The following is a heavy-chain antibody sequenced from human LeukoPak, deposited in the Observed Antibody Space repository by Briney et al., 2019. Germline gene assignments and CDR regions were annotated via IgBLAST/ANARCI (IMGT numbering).Heavy chain of an antibody. CDR1: GGTFSSYA. J-gene: IGHJ4*02. V-gene: IGHV1-69*01. D-gene: IGHD6-13*01. CDR3: AREARIAAAGRFDY. Sequence: SVKLSCKASGGTFSSYAISWVRQAPGQGLEWMGGIIPILGTANYAQKFQGRVTITADESTSTAYMELSSLRSEDTAVYYCAREARIAAAGRFDYWGQGTLVTVSS. CDR2: IIPILGTA.